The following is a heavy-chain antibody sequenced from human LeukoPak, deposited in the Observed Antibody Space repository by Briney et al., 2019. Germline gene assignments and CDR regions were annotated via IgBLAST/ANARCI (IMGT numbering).Heavy chain of an antibody. J-gene: IGHJ4*02. CDR1: GYTFTNYY. Sequence: ASVKVSCKSSGYTFTNYYIHWVRQAPGQGLEWMGILNPSGGSTSYAQSFQGRVTMTRDTSTSTVYMELSSLRSEDTAVYYCARDAIENYDFWSGSYYYFDYWGQGTLVTVSS. CDR3: ARDAIENYDFWSGSYYYFDY. CDR2: LNPSGGST. D-gene: IGHD3-3*01. V-gene: IGHV1-46*01.